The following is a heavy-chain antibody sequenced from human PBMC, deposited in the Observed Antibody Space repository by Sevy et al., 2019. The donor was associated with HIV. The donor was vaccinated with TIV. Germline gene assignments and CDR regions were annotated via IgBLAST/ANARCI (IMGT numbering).Heavy chain of an antibody. CDR3: AKGGLDLYVWGSYRYHYFDY. CDR1: GFTFSSYA. J-gene: IGHJ4*02. V-gene: IGHV3-23*01. D-gene: IGHD3-16*02. Sequence: GGSLRLSCAASGFTFSSYAMSWVRQAPGKGLEWVSAISGSGGSTYYADSVKGRFTISRDNSKNTLYLLMNSLRAEDTAVYYCAKGGLDLYVWGSYRYHYFDYWGQGTLVTVSS. CDR2: ISGSGGST.